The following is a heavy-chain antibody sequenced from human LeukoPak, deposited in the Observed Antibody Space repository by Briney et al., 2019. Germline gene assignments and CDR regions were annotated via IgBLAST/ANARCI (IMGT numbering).Heavy chain of an antibody. Sequence: SETLSLTCTVSGGSISSYYWSWIRQHAGKGLEWIGRIYTSGSTNYNPSLKSRVTMSVDTSKNQFSLKLSSVTAADTAVYYCATRTYGSGSYPRDYWGQGTLVTLSS. CDR3: ATRTYGSGSYPRDY. J-gene: IGHJ4*02. CDR2: IYTSGST. CDR1: GGSISSYY. D-gene: IGHD3-10*01. V-gene: IGHV4-4*07.